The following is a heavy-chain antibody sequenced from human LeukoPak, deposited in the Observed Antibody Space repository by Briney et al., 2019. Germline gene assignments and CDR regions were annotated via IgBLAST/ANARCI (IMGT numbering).Heavy chain of an antibody. D-gene: IGHD3-10*01. CDR2: IYYSGST. J-gene: IGHJ4*01. V-gene: IGHV4-61*01. CDR1: GGSVSSGSYY. Sequence: PSETLSLTCTVSGGSVSSGSYYWSWIRQPPGKGLEWIGYIYYSGSTNYNPSLKSRVTISVDTSKNQFSLKLSSVTAADTAVYYCASFDYYGSGMNYWGQEPWSPSPQ. CDR3: ASFDYYGSGMNY.